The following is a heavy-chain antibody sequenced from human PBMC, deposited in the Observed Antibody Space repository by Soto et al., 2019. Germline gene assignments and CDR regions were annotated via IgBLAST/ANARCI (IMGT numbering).Heavy chain of an antibody. J-gene: IGHJ4*02. Sequence: SETLSLTCTVSGGSISSGDYYWSWIRQPPGKGLEWIGYIYYSGSTYYNPSLKSRVTISVDTSKNQFSLKLSSVTAADTAVYYRARVGGFGATTIDYWGQGTLVTVSS. CDR2: IYYSGST. CDR3: ARVGGFGATTIDY. V-gene: IGHV4-30-4*01. CDR1: GGSISSGDYY. D-gene: IGHD3-10*01.